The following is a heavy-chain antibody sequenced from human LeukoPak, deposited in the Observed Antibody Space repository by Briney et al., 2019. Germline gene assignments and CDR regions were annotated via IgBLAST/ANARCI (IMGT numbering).Heavy chain of an antibody. Sequence: GGSLRLSCAASGFTFSSYAMHWVRQAPGKGLEWVAVISYDGSNKYYADSVKGRFTISRDNSKNTLYLQMNSLRAEDTAVYYCARGINSSSAFDIWGQGTMVTVSS. CDR1: GFTFSSYA. D-gene: IGHD5-18*01. V-gene: IGHV3-30*04. CDR2: ISYDGSNK. J-gene: IGHJ3*02. CDR3: ARGINSSSAFDI.